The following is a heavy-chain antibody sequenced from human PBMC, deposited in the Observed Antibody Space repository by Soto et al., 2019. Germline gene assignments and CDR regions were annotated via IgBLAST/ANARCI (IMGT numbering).Heavy chain of an antibody. CDR1: GYTFTSYG. D-gene: IGHD3-22*01. CDR3: ARDHWGPNYYDSSGPFDY. J-gene: IGHJ4*02. Sequence: ASVKVSCKASGYTFTSYGISWVRQAPGQGLEWMGWISAYNGNTNYAQKLQGRVTMTTDTSTSTAYMELRSLRSDDTAVYYCARDHWGPNYYDSSGPFDYWGQGTLVTVSS. CDR2: ISAYNGNT. V-gene: IGHV1-18*04.